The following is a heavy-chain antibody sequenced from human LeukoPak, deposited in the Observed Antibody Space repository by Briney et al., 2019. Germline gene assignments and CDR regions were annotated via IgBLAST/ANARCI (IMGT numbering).Heavy chain of an antibody. D-gene: IGHD1-20*01. Sequence: ASVKVSCKASGGTFSSYAISWVRQAPGQGLEWMGRIIPILGIANYAQKFQGRVTITADKSTSTAYMNLISLKSEDTAVYYCARDGDPYNWNDGGLGYWGQGTLVTVSS. V-gene: IGHV1-69*04. CDR3: ARDGDPYNWNDGGLGY. CDR2: IIPILGIA. CDR1: GGTFSSYA. J-gene: IGHJ4*02.